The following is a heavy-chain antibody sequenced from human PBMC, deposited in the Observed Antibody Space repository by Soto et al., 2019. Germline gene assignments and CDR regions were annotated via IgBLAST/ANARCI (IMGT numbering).Heavy chain of an antibody. J-gene: IGHJ6*03. D-gene: IGHD4-17*01. CDR3: ARGDAYGDYNYYYYYYMDV. CDR2: ISAYNGNT. Sequence: GASVKVSCKASGYTFTSYGISWVRQAPGQGLEWMGWISAYNGNTNYAQKLQGRVTMTTDTSTSTAYMELRSLRSDDTAVYYCARGDAYGDYNYYYYYYMDVWGKGTTVTVSS. CDR1: GYTFTSYG. V-gene: IGHV1-18*01.